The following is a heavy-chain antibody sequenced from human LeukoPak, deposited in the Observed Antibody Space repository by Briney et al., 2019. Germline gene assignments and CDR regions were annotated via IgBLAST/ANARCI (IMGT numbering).Heavy chain of an antibody. CDR3: ARSGVVRGVIWFDP. V-gene: IGHV4-4*09. CDR1: GGSISSYY. CDR2: IYTSGST. D-gene: IGHD3-10*01. J-gene: IGHJ5*02. Sequence: SETLSLTCTVSGGSISSYYWSWIRQPPGKGLEWIGYIYTSGSTNYNPSLKSRVTISVDTSKNQFSLKLSSVTAADTAVYYCARSGVVRGVIWFDPWGQGTLVTVSS.